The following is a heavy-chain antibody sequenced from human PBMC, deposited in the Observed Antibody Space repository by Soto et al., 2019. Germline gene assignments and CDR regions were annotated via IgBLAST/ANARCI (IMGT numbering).Heavy chain of an antibody. V-gene: IGHV1-2*04. CDR1: GYTFTGYY. Sequence: VASVKVSCKASGYTFTGYYMHWVRQAPGQGLEWMGWINPNSGGTNYAQKFQGWVTMTRDTSISTAYMELSRLRSDDTAVYYCARGVVVPAGYYYYMDVWGKGTTVTVSS. J-gene: IGHJ6*03. CDR2: INPNSGGT. D-gene: IGHD2-2*01. CDR3: ARGVVVPAGYYYYMDV.